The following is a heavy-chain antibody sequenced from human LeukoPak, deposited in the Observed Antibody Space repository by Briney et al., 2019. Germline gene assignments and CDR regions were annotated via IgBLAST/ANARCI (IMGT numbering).Heavy chain of an antibody. J-gene: IGHJ1*01. Sequence: SETLSLTCSVSGDSVSRSDPYWDWIRQPPGKGLEWIGTIYYSGRTYYSPSLKSRVTMSVDPSNNQFSLNLRSVTAADTAVYYCARRRYYDGSGYLEWGQGTLLSVSS. V-gene: IGHV4-39*01. CDR2: IYYSGRT. CDR3: ARRRYYDGSGYLE. D-gene: IGHD3-22*01. CDR1: GDSVSRSDPY.